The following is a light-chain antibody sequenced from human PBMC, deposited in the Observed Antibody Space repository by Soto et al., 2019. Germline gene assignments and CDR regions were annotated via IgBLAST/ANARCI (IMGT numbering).Light chain of an antibody. CDR1: SSNLGAGSD. V-gene: IGLV1-40*01. J-gene: IGLJ2*01. CDR3: LSYDGSLANSI. CDR2: GNN. Sequence: QSALTQPPSVYGNPEQRVSISCNGTSSNLGAGSDVDWYQKLPGAAPRLLIFGNNVRPSGVPDRFSGSKSGTSASLAITGLHAEDEASYHCLSYDGSLANSIFCAGSKLAVL.